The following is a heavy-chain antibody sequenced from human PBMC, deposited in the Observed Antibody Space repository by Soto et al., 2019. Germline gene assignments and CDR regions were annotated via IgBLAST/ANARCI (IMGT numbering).Heavy chain of an antibody. V-gene: IGHV1-69*13. CDR2: IIPIFGTA. Sequence: EASVKVSCKASGGTFSSYAISWXRQAPGQGLEWMGRIIPIFGTANYAQKFQGRVTITADESTSTAYMELSSLRSDDTAVYYCAREPRPPWFDPWGQGTLVTVSS. J-gene: IGHJ5*02. CDR1: GGTFSSYA. CDR3: AREPRPPWFDP.